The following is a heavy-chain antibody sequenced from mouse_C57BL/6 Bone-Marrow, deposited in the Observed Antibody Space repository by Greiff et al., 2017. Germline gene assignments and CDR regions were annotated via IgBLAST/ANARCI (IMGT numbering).Heavy chain of an antibody. CDR2: INTSNGGT. CDR3: ARGVGDCAMDY. Sequence: VQLQQPGTELVKPGASVKLSCKASGYTFTSYWMRWVQQRPGQGLEWIGNINTSNGGTNYNEQFKSKATLTVDKSSSTAYMQLSSLTSEDSAVYYCARGVGDCAMDYWGQGTAVTVSA. V-gene: IGHV1-53*01. J-gene: IGHJ4*01. CDR1: GYTFTSYW.